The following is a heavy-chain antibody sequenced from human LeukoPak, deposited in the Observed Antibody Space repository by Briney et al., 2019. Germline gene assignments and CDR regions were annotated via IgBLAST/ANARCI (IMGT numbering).Heavy chain of an antibody. CDR2: ISKSGDDT. D-gene: IGHD5-24*01. CDR3: VKDEMAVAIFDY. CDR1: GLTFRHYA. V-gene: IGHV3-23*01. Sequence: GGSLRLSCAASGLTFRHYAMSWVRQAPGKGLEWVSAISKSGDDTYYADPVKGRFAISRDNSKNMLCLQMNSLRAEDTAVYYCVKDEMAVAIFDYWGQGTLVTVSS. J-gene: IGHJ4*02.